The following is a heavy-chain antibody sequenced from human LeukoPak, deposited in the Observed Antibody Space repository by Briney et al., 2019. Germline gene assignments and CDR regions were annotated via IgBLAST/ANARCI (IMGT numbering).Heavy chain of an antibody. CDR1: GGTFSSYA. Sequence: GSSVKVSCKASGGTFSSYAISWVRQAPGQGLEWMGGIIPIFGTANYAQKFQGRVTITADESTSTANMELSSLRSEDTAVYYCAREVLDYGDYAGYFDYWGQGTLVTVSS. V-gene: IGHV1-69*01. CDR2: IIPIFGTA. J-gene: IGHJ4*02. D-gene: IGHD4-17*01. CDR3: AREVLDYGDYAGYFDY.